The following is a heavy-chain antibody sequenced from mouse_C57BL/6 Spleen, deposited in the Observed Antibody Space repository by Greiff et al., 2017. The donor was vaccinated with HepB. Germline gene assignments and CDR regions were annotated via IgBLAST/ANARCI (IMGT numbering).Heavy chain of an antibody. Sequence: VQLQQSGPELVKPGASVKISCKASGYAFSSSWMNWVKQRPGKGLEWIGRIYPGDGDTNYNGKFKGKATLTADKSSSTAYMQLSSLTSEDSAVYFCAREEKYYFDYWGQSTTLTVSS. CDR2: IYPGDGDT. J-gene: IGHJ2*01. CDR1: GYAFSSSW. CDR3: AREEKYYFDY. V-gene: IGHV1-82*01.